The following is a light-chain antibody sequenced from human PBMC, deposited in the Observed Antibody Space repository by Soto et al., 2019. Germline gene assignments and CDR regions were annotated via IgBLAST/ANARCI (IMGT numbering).Light chain of an antibody. Sequence: EIVLTQSPATLSLSPGERATLSFRASQSVGSYLAWYQQKPGQAPRLLIYAASSRAAGIPDRFSGSGSGTDFTLTISRLEPEDFAVYYCQQYGSSRTFGQGTKVDIK. CDR3: QQYGSSRT. J-gene: IGKJ1*01. CDR1: QSVGSY. V-gene: IGKV3-20*01. CDR2: AAS.